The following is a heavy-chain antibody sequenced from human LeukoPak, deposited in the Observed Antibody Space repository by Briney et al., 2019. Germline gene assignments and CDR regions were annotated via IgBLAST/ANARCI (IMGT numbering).Heavy chain of an antibody. CDR2: ISYSGST. J-gene: IGHJ5*02. D-gene: IGHD6-19*01. V-gene: IGHV4-39*07. CDR1: GGSISSTTLY. Sequence: SETLSLTCTVSGGSISSTTLYWGWIRQSPGKDLEWIGTISYSGSTYYNPSLKSRVTISRDTSKNQLSLKLTSVTAADTAVYYCARWDDSAWAFGTWGPGTLVTVSS. CDR3: ARWDDSAWAFGT.